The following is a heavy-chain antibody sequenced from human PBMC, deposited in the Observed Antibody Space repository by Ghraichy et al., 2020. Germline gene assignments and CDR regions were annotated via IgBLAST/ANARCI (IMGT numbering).Heavy chain of an antibody. Sequence: LSLTCAASGFTFSSYGMHWVRQAPGKGLEWVAFIRYDGSNKYYADSVKGRFTISRDNSKNTLYLQMNSLRAEDTAVYYCAKNIAARPNYGMDVWGQGTTVTVSS. V-gene: IGHV3-30*02. CDR3: AKNIAARPNYGMDV. CDR2: IRYDGSNK. J-gene: IGHJ6*02. D-gene: IGHD6-6*01. CDR1: GFTFSSYG.